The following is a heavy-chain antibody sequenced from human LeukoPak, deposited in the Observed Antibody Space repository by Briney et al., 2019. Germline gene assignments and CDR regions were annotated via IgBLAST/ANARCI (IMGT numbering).Heavy chain of an antibody. CDR1: GYRFTTYW. CDR3: ARHLRQPGRNYYYYMDV. J-gene: IGHJ6*03. D-gene: IGHD6-13*01. Sequence: GESLQISCKGSGYRFTTYWIGWARPMRGKGLEWMGISYPGDSDTRYSPSYQGQVTISADNSISTAYLQWSSLKASDTAMYYCARHLRQPGRNYYYYMDVWGKGTTVTVSS. CDR2: SYPGDSDT. V-gene: IGHV5-51*01.